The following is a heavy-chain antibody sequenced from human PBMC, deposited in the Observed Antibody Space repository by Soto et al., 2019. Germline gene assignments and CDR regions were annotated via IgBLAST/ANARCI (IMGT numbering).Heavy chain of an antibody. CDR2: ISGSGGST. CDR3: AKDKVEYSSWYAPFDY. D-gene: IGHD6-13*01. CDR1: GFTFSNYG. Sequence: LRLSCPASGFTFSNYGMSWVRQAPGKGLEWVSSISGSGGSTYYADSVKGRFTVSRDNSKNTLYLQMNSLRAEDTAVYYCAKDKVEYSSWYAPFDYWGQGTLVTVSS. J-gene: IGHJ4*02. V-gene: IGHV3-23*01.